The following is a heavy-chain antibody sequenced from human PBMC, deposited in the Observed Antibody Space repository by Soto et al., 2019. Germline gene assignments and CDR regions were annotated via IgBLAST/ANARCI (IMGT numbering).Heavy chain of an antibody. CDR1: GFTFDDYT. D-gene: IGHD6-13*01. V-gene: IGHV3-43*01. J-gene: IGHJ4*02. CDR3: AKEAAAGIDY. CDR2: ISWDGGST. Sequence: HPGGSLRLSCAASGFTFDDYTMHWVRQAPGKGLEWVSLISWDGGSTYYADSVKGRFTISRDNSKNSLYLQMNSLRTEDTALYYCAKEAAAGIDYWGQGTLVTVSS.